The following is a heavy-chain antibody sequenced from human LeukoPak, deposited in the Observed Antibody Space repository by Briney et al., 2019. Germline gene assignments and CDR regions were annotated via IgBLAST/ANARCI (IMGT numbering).Heavy chain of an antibody. CDR1: GFTFSSYA. Sequence: PGRSLRLSCAASGFTFSSYAMHWVRQAPGKGLEWVAVISYDGSNKYYADSVKGRFTISRDNSRNTLYLQMNSLRAEDTAVYYYARPQYSSSLIVSPYGMDVWGQGTTVTVSS. CDR2: ISYDGSNK. J-gene: IGHJ6*02. V-gene: IGHV3-30-3*01. D-gene: IGHD6-13*01. CDR3: ARPQYSSSLIVSPYGMDV.